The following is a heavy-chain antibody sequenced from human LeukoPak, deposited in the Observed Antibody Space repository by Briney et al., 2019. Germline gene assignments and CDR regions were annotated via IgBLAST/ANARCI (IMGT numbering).Heavy chain of an antibody. V-gene: IGHV1-69*13. CDR1: GGTFSSYA. Sequence: SVKVSCKASGGTFSSYAISWVRQAPGQGLEWMGGVIPIFGTANYAQKFQGRVTITADESTSTAYMELRSLRSDDTAVYYCARDTTSIRGACGYWGQGTLVTVSS. CDR2: VIPIFGTA. CDR3: ARDTTSIRGACGY. D-gene: IGHD2/OR15-2a*01. J-gene: IGHJ4*02.